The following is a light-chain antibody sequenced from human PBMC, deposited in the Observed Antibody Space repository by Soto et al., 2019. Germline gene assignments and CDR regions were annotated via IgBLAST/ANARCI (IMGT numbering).Light chain of an antibody. J-gene: IGKJ2*01. CDR2: GVS. V-gene: IGKV3-15*01. CDR3: QQYNDWPPYT. Sequence: EIVMTQSPATLSVSPGERATLSCRASQSVGSNLAWYQQKPGQAPRLLIYGVSTRATGIPARLSGRGSGTDFILIISSLQPEDSAVYYCQQYNDWPPYTFGQGTKLEIK. CDR1: QSVGSN.